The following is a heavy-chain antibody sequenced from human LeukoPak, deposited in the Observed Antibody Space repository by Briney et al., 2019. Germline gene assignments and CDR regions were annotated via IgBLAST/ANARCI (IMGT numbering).Heavy chain of an antibody. D-gene: IGHD4-17*01. V-gene: IGHV1-46*01. CDR2: INPSGGST. CDR3: ARLGVTSLFDY. J-gene: IGHJ4*02. CDR1: GYTFTSYY. Sequence: ASVKVSCKASGYTFTSYYMHWVRQAPGQGLEWMGIINPSGGSTSYAQKFQGRVTITRDTSASTAYMELSSLRSEDTAVYYCARLGVTSLFDYWGQGTLVTVSS.